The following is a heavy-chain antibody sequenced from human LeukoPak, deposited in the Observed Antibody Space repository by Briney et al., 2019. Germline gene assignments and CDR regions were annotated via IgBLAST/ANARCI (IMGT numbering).Heavy chain of an antibody. CDR2: IYYSGST. CDR3: ARDYDSSGYYDS. Sequence: SETLSLTCTVSGGSISSYYWSWIRQPPGKGLEWIGYIYYSGSTNYNPSLKSRVTISVDTSKNQFSLKLSSETAADTAVYYCARDYDSSGYYDSWGQGTLVTVSS. CDR1: GGSISSYY. V-gene: IGHV4-59*01. D-gene: IGHD3-22*01. J-gene: IGHJ4*02.